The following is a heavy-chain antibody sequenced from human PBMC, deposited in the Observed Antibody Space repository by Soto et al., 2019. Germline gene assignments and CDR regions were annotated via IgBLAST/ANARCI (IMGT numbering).Heavy chain of an antibody. Sequence: SQTLSLTCAISGDSVSSNSAAWNWIRQSPSRGLEWLGRTYYRSKWYNDYAVSVKSRITINPDTSKNQFSLQLNSVTPDDTAVYYCAKFAAHSMFDISSVPDYWGQGTLVTVSS. CDR1: GDSVSSNSAA. D-gene: IGHD3-10*02. CDR2: TYYRSKWYN. V-gene: IGHV6-1*01. J-gene: IGHJ4*02. CDR3: AKFAAHSMFDISSVPDY.